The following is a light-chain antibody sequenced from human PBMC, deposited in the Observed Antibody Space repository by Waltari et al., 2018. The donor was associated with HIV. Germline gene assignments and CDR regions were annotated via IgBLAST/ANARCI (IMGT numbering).Light chain of an antibody. V-gene: IGLV2-23*02. CDR2: EVI. J-gene: IGLJ3*02. CDR3: CSYAGSSNWV. CDR1: SSDVGSYNH. Sequence: QSALTQPASVSGSPGQSITISCTGSSSDVGSYNHVSWYQQHPGKAPKLMIYEVINRPSGVSNRFSGSKSGNTASLTISGLQAEDEADYYCCSYAGSSNWVFGGGTKLTVL.